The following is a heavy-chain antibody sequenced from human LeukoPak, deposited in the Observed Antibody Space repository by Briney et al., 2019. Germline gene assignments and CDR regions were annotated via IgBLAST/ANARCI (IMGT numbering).Heavy chain of an antibody. Sequence: GRSLRLSCAASGFTFSGYGMHWVRQAPGKGLEWVAVISYDGSNKYYADSVKGRFTISRDNSKNTLYLQMNSLRAEDTAVYYCAKELYQYSSSFPEAFDIWGQGTMVTVSS. D-gene: IGHD6-13*01. J-gene: IGHJ3*02. CDR1: GFTFSGYG. V-gene: IGHV3-30*18. CDR3: AKELYQYSSSFPEAFDI. CDR2: ISYDGSNK.